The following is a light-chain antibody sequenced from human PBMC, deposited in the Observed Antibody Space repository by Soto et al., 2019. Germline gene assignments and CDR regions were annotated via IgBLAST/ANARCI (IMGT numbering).Light chain of an antibody. Sequence: QSALTQPASVSGSPGQSITISCTGTSRDVGGYNYVSWYQQHPGKAPKLMIFEVSSRPSGVSYRFSGSKSGNTASLTISGLQAEDEADYYCSSYTSSSTLYVFGSGTKLTVL. CDR2: EVS. J-gene: IGLJ1*01. CDR3: SSYTSSSTLYV. CDR1: SRDVGGYNY. V-gene: IGLV2-14*01.